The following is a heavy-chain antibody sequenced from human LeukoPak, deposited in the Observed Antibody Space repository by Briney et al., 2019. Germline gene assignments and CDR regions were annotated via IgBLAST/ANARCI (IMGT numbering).Heavy chain of an antibody. CDR3: ARGQYHLLYWYFDL. Sequence: SETLSLTCTVSGGSISSYYWSWIRQPAGKGLEWIGRIYSSGSTNYNPSLKRRVTMPVDTSKNQSSLKLSSVTAADTAVYYCARGQYHLLYWYFDLWGRGTLVTASS. CDR2: IYSSGST. J-gene: IGHJ2*01. V-gene: IGHV4-4*07. D-gene: IGHD2-2*01. CDR1: GGSISSYY.